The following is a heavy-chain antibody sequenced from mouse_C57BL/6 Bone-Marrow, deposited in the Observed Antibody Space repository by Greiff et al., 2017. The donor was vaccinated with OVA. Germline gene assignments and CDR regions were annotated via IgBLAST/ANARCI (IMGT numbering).Heavy chain of an antibody. D-gene: IGHD1-1*01. Sequence: VMLVESGAELARPGASVKLSCKASGYTFTSYGISWVKQRTGQGLEWIGEIYPRSGNTYYNEKFKGKATLTADKSSSTAYMELRSLTSEDSAVYFCARSYYYGSSYVEYFDYWGQGTTLTVSS. V-gene: IGHV1-81*01. CDR2: IYPRSGNT. CDR1: GYTFTSYG. J-gene: IGHJ2*01. CDR3: ARSYYYGSSYVEYFDY.